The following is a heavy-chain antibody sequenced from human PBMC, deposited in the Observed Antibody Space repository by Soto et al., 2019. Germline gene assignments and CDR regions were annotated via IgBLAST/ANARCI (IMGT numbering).Heavy chain of an antibody. CDR3: ARETDTSMVDY. CDR1: GFNFSTYY. D-gene: IGHD5-18*01. J-gene: IGHJ4*02. Sequence: QVPLAQSGAEVKKPWASVKVSCQTSGFNFSTYYFNWVRQAAGQGPEWMGWLNPRNGQTGYVQKLRGRVTMTRDTSIDTVYLELSGLTSEDTAIYFCARETDTSMVDYWGQGTLVTVSS. V-gene: IGHV1-8*01. CDR2: LNPRNGQT.